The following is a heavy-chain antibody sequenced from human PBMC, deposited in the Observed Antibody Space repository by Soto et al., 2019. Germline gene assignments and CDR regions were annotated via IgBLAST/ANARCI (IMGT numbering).Heavy chain of an antibody. CDR3: ARGGGNIVVVPAATYYFDY. V-gene: IGHV4-34*01. J-gene: IGHJ4*02. CDR2: INHSGST. D-gene: IGHD2-2*01. CDR1: GGSFSGYY. Sequence: QVQLQQWGAGLLKPSETLSLTCAVYGGSFSGYYWSWIRQPPGKGLEWIGEINHSGSTNYNPSLKSRDTISVDTSKNQFSLKLSSVTAADTAVYYCARGGGNIVVVPAATYYFDYWGQGTLVTVSS.